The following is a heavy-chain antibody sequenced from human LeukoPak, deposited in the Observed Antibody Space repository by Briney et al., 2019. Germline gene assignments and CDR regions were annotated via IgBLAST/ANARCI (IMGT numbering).Heavy chain of an antibody. Sequence: GGSLRLSCAASGFTFSSYWMHWVRQAPGKGLVWVSRINSDGSSTSYADSVKGRFTISRDNAKNTLYLQMNSLRAEDTAVYYCAKDREAHGGWYYFDYWGQGTLVTVSS. V-gene: IGHV3-74*01. CDR1: GFTFSSYW. D-gene: IGHD6-19*01. CDR3: AKDREAHGGWYYFDY. J-gene: IGHJ4*02. CDR2: INSDGSST.